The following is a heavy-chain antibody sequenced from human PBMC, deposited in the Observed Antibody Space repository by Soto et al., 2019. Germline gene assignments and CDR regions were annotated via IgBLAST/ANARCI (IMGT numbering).Heavy chain of an antibody. D-gene: IGHD6-6*01. CDR1: GFTFSDYY. CDR3: ATADIEYSSSSGYYYYGMDV. CDR2: ISSSGSTI. Sequence: QVQLVESGGGLVKPGGSLRLSCAASGFTFSDYYMSWIRKAPGKGLEWVSYISSSGSTIYYADSVQGRFTISRDNAKNSLYLHMNGLRAEDTAVYYCATADIEYSSSSGYYYYGMDVWGQGTTVTVSS. J-gene: IGHJ6*02. V-gene: IGHV3-11*01.